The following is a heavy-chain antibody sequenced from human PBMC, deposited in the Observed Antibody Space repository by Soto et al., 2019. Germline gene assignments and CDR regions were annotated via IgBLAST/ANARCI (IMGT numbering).Heavy chain of an antibody. CDR1: GGSVSSGSYY. J-gene: IGHJ6*02. V-gene: IGHV4-61*01. CDR3: AREGKSGPYYYYGMDV. Sequence: SETLSPTCTVSGGSVSSGSYYWSWIRQPPGKGLEWIGYIYYSGSTNYNPSLKSRVTISVDTSKNQFSLKLSSVTAADTAVYYCAREGKSGPYYYYGMDVWGQGTTVTVSS. CDR2: IYYSGST.